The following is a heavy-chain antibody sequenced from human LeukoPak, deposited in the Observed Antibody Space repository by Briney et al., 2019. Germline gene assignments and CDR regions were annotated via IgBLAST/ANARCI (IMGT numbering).Heavy chain of an antibody. CDR2: VIPIFGTA. Sequence: SVKVCCKASGYTFTSYGISWVRQAPGQGLEWMGGVIPIFGTANYAQKFQGRVTITADESTSTAYMELSSLRSEDTAVYYCASLERGFGEKKYYYYYGMDVWGQGTTVTVSS. V-gene: IGHV1-69*13. J-gene: IGHJ6*02. CDR1: GYTFTSYG. CDR3: ASLERGFGEKKYYYYYGMDV. D-gene: IGHD3-10*01.